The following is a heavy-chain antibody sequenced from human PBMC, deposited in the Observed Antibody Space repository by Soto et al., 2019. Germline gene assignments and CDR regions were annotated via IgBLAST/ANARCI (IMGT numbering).Heavy chain of an antibody. Sequence: LRPSCAASGFTFSNYGMNWVRQAPGNGLEWVSGISTNGDTANYADSVKGRFTISRDNSKNALYMQMNGLRPENTAVYYGAKDLSRWPHYAFGSWGQGTLVTVSS. CDR3: AKDLSRWPHYAFGS. D-gene: IGHD4-17*01. V-gene: IGHV3-23*01. CDR1: GFTFSNYG. J-gene: IGHJ5*01. CDR2: ISTNGDTA.